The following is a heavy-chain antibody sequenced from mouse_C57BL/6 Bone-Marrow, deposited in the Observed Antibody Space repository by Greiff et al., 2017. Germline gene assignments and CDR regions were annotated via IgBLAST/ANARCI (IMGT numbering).Heavy chain of an antibody. CDR2: IDPETGGT. V-gene: IGHV1-15*01. J-gene: IGHJ4*01. CDR3: TQDAMDY. CDR1: GYTFTDYE. Sequence: QVHVKQSGAELVRPGASVTLSCKASGYTFTDYEMHWVKQTPVHGLEWIGAIDPETGGTAYNQKFKGKAILTADKSSSTAYMELRSLTSEDSAVYYWTQDAMDYWGQGTSVTVSA.